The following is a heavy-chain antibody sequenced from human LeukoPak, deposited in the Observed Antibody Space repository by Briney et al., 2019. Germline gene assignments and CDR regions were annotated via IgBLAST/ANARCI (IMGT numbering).Heavy chain of an antibody. CDR2: ISSSSSYT. J-gene: IGHJ4*02. V-gene: IGHV3-11*06. CDR3: ARLQERDARDY. Sequence: GGSLRLSCAASGFTFSDYYMSWIRQAPGKGLEWVSYISSSSSYTNYADSVKGRFTISRDNAKNSLYLQMNSLRAEDTAVYYCARLQERDARDYWGQGTLVTVSS. D-gene: IGHD4-11*01. CDR1: GFTFSDYY.